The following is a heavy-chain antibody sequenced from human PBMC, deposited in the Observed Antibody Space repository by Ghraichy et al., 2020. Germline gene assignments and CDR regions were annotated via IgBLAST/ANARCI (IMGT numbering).Heavy chain of an antibody. CDR2: INHSGST. Sequence: SETLSLTCAVYGGSFSGYYWSWIRQPPGKGLEWIGEINHSGSTNYNPSLKSRVTISVDTSKNQFSLKLSSVTAADTAVYYCARLGGYDVEDYWGQGTLVTVSS. D-gene: IGHD5-12*01. CDR1: GGSFSGYY. V-gene: IGHV4-34*01. J-gene: IGHJ4*02. CDR3: ARLGGYDVEDY.